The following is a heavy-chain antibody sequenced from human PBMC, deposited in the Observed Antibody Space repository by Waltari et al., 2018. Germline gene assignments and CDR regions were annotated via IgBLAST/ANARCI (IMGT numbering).Heavy chain of an antibody. CDR1: GYSFTSSY. V-gene: IGHV1-69-2*01. CDR2: VDPEDGET. CDR3: VTALGDRSSASRPFDV. Sequence: DVQLLQSGTALTKPGRTVKLSCQFSGYSFTSSYIHWVQQAPGKGPQWTGLVDPEDGETIYAERFQGRVTITADTSTETAFMELSSLTSDDTAVYYCVTALGDRSSASRPFDVWGLGTLITVSS. J-gene: IGHJ3*01. D-gene: IGHD3-10*01.